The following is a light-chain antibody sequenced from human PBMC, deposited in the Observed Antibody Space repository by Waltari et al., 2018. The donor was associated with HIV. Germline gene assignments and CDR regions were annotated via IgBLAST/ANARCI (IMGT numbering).Light chain of an antibody. Sequence: SHELTQPPSVAVSPGQTARITCSGDALTKQYTHWYQQKPGQAPVMVMYKDTERPLGIPERFSGSSSGTTVTLTISGVQAEDEADYYCHSADTTVLFGGGTKLTVL. CDR3: HSADTTVL. J-gene: IGLJ2*01. CDR1: ALTKQY. CDR2: KDT. V-gene: IGLV3-25*03.